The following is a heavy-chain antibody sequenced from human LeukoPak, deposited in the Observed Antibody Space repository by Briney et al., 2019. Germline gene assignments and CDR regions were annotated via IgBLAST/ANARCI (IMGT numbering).Heavy chain of an antibody. CDR2: ISGSGDYS. D-gene: IGHD4-17*01. Sequence: GGSLRLSCAASGFTFSSYVMNWVRQAPGEGLEWVSAISGSGDYSNSADSVKGRFTISRDNSENTLYLQMNSLRAEDTGVYYCAKDFSAGGNYGYGRFDPWGQGTLVTVSS. J-gene: IGHJ5*02. CDR3: AKDFSAGGNYGYGRFDP. CDR1: GFTFSSYV. V-gene: IGHV3-23*01.